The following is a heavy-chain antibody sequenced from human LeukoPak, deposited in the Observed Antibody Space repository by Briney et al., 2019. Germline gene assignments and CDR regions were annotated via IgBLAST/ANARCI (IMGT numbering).Heavy chain of an antibody. CDR2: MNPNSGNT. CDR1: GYTFTSYD. V-gene: IGHV1-8*01. J-gene: IGHJ4*02. Sequence: ASVKVSCKASGYTFTSYDINWVRQATGQGLEWMGWMNPNSGNTGYAQKFQGRVTMTRDTSTSTVYMELSSLRSEDTAVYYCAREPYYYDSSGYSEGFDYWGQGTLVTVSS. CDR3: AREPYYYDSSGYSEGFDY. D-gene: IGHD3-22*01.